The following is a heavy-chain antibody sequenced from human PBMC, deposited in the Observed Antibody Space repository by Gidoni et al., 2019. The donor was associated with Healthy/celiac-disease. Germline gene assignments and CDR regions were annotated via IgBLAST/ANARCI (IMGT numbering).Heavy chain of an antibody. CDR3: ANRAVTIFGGESFDY. D-gene: IGHD3-3*01. J-gene: IGHJ4*02. CDR1: GFNFSSYA. V-gene: IGHV3-23*01. Sequence: EVQLLESGGGLIQPGGSLRLSCAASGFNFSSYAMSWVRQAPGKGLEWVSAISGSGGSTYYADSVKGRFTISRDNSKNTLYLQMNSLRAEDTAVYYCANRAVTIFGGESFDYWGQGTLVTVSS. CDR2: ISGSGGST.